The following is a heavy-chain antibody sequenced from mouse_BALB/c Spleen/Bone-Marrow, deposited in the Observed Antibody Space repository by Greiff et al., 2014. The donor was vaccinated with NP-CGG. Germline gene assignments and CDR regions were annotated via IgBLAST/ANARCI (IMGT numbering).Heavy chain of an antibody. Sequence: EVQLQQSGPGLVKPSQSLSLTCTVTGYSITSDYAWNWIRQFPGNKLEWMGYISYSGSTSYNPSLKSQISISRDTSKNQFFLQLNSVTTEDTATYYCARNYGYLYALDYWGQGTSVTVSS. CDR2: ISYSGST. D-gene: IGHD1-2*01. V-gene: IGHV3-2*02. CDR3: ARNYGYLYALDY. J-gene: IGHJ4*01. CDR1: GYSITSDYA.